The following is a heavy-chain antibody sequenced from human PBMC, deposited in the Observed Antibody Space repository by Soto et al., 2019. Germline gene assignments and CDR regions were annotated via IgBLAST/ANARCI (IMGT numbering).Heavy chain of an antibody. CDR3: ARVANWAIDY. CDR2: IYYSGST. Sequence: SETLSLTCSVSGGSISSGDYYWSWIRQPPGKGLEWIGYIYYSGSTYYNPSLKSRVTISVDTSKNQFSLKLSSVTAADTAVYYCARVANWAIDYRGPGTLGPVSS. J-gene: IGHJ4*02. V-gene: IGHV4-30-4*01. CDR1: GGSISSGDYY. D-gene: IGHD7-27*01.